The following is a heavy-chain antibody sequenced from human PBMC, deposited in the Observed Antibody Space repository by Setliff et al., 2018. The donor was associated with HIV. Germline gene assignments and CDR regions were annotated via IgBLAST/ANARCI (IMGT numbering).Heavy chain of an antibody. V-gene: IGHV3-9*01. CDR3: AKSPNRYSPLDWFDP. CDR2: ISWNSGSI. J-gene: IGHJ5*02. CDR1: GFTFSSYA. D-gene: IGHD5-18*01. Sequence: SLRLSCAASGFTFSSYAMSWVRQAPGKGLEWVSGISWNSGSIGYADSVKGRFTISRDNAKNSLYLQMNSLRSEDTALYYCAKSPNRYSPLDWFDPWGQGTLVTVSS.